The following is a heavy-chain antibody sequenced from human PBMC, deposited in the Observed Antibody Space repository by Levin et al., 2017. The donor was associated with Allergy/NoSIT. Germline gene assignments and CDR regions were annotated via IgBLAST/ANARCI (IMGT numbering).Heavy chain of an antibody. CDR1: GFAFSNYE. CDR3: ARGSWHLTPSRGMDV. CDR2: IPGSGSPR. Sequence: PGGSLRLSCVASGFAFSNYEMNWVRQAPGKGLEWISYIPGSGSPRYYSDSVKGRFTVSRDNAKNSLYLQMNSLRADDTAIYYCARGSWHLTPSRGMDVWGQGTTVTVSS. D-gene: IGHD2-15*01. V-gene: IGHV3-48*03. J-gene: IGHJ6*02.